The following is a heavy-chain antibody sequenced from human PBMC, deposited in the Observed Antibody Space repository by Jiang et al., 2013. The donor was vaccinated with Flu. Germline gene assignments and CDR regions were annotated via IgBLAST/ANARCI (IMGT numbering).Heavy chain of an antibody. D-gene: IGHD6-13*01. CDR3: ARIAGIAAAGYYYGMDV. Sequence: GAEVKKPGESLKISCKGSGYSFTSYWIGWVRQMPGKGLEWMGIIYPGDSDTRYSPSFQGQVTISADKSISTAYLQWSSLKASDTAMYYCARIAGIAAAGYYYGMDVWGQGTTVTVSS. V-gene: IGHV5-51*01. CDR1: GYSFTSYW. CDR2: IYPGDSDT. J-gene: IGHJ6*02.